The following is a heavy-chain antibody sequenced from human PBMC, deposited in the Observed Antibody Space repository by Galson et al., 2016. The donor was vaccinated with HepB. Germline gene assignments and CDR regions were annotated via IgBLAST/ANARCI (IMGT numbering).Heavy chain of an antibody. CDR1: NGSISTSNFY. CDR2: IYHGGST. V-gene: IGHV4-39*01. D-gene: IGHD3-10*01. Sequence: SETLSLTCNVSNGSISTSNFYWGWIRQSPGKGLEWIGSIYHGGSTYYNPSLKSRVTISVDTSKNQFSLRLNSVTAADTAVYYSSSRGIGMRPNVRPVDFWGQGTLVIVSS. J-gene: IGHJ4*02. CDR3: SSRGIGMRPNVRPVDF.